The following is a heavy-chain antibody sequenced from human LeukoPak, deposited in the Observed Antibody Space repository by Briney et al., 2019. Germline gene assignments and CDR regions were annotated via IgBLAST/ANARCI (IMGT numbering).Heavy chain of an antibody. Sequence: GESLKISCKGSGYSFTKYWIGWVRHRSGKGLEWMGIIYPGDSDTRYSRSFQGQVTISADKSFSTAYLQWSSLKASDTAMYYCARPSAYCGGDCYPDAFDIWGQGTMVTVSS. CDR2: IYPGDSDT. D-gene: IGHD2-21*01. J-gene: IGHJ3*02. CDR3: ARPSAYCGGDCYPDAFDI. CDR1: GYSFTKYW. V-gene: IGHV5-51*01.